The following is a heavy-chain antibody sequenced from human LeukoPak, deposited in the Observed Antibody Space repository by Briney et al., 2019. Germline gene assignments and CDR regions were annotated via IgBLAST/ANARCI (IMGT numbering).Heavy chain of an antibody. D-gene: IGHD3-22*01. CDR3: AKGRGSAYYWGAFDI. CDR2: ISDIGAST. J-gene: IGHJ3*02. CDR1: GFTFNNYA. Sequence: QSGGSLRLSCAASGFTFNNYAMNWVRQAPGKGLEWVSSISDIGASTYYADSVKGRFTLSRDNSKNTLYLEMNSLRAEDTAVYYCAKGRGSAYYWGAFDIWGQGTMVTVSS. V-gene: IGHV3-23*01.